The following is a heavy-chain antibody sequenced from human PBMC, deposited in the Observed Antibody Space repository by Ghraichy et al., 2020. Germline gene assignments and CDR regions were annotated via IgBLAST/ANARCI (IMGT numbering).Heavy chain of an antibody. CDR2: IYYSGGT. CDR3: AREYCSAGSCFSGN. D-gene: IGHD2-15*01. Sequence: SETLSLTCTVSGGSIISSSHYWGWIRQPPGQGLDWIGNIYYSGGTYYNPSLQSRVAISIDTSKNQFSLKLSSVTATDTAMYYCAREYCSAGSCFSGNWGQGALVTVSS. V-gene: IGHV4-39*02. J-gene: IGHJ4*02. CDR1: GGSIISSSHY.